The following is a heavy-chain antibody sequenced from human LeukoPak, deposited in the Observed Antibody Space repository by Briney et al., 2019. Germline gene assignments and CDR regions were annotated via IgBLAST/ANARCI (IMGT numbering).Heavy chain of an antibody. CDR2: ISSSGSTI. J-gene: IGHJ3*02. CDR1: GFTFSSYA. Sequence: GGSLRLSCAASGFTFSSYAMSWVRQAPGKGLEGVSYISSSGSTIYYADSVKGRFTISRDNAKNSLYLQMNSLRAEDTAVYYCARVSPAYGYAFDIWGQGTMVTVSS. CDR3: ARVSPAYGYAFDI. V-gene: IGHV3-48*04. D-gene: IGHD4-17*01.